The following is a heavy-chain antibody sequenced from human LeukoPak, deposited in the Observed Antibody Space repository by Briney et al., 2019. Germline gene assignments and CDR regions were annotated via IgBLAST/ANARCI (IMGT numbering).Heavy chain of an antibody. V-gene: IGHV3-23*01. CDR2: ISGSGGST. CDR1: GFTFSSSA. D-gene: IGHD3-22*01. Sequence: GGSLRLSCAASGFTFSSSAMSWVRQAPGKGLEWVSVISGSGGSTYYADSVKGRFTISRDNSKNTLYLQMNSLRAEDTAVYYCTKNGDYNDSSGYFPSESFDYWGQGTLVTVSS. CDR3: TKNGDYNDSSGYFPSESFDY. J-gene: IGHJ4*02.